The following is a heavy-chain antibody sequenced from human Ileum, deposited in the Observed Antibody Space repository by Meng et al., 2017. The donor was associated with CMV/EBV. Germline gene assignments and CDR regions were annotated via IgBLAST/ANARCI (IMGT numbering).Heavy chain of an antibody. CDR3: GRSTFSYGSGSLPEV. Sequence: YTSRNYVITWVRQAPGQGLEWVGWLNAHNADTHYAQVLQGRVSLTIDKSTSTVYMELRSLTPDDTAVYYCGRSTFSYGSGSLPEVWGQGTTVTVSS. J-gene: IGHJ6*02. CDR1: YTSRNYV. CDR2: LNAHNADT. D-gene: IGHD3-10*01. V-gene: IGHV1-18*01.